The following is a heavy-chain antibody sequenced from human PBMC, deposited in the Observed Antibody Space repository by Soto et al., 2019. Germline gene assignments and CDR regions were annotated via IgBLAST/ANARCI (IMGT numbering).Heavy chain of an antibody. CDR2: INAGNGNT. Sequence: GASVKVSCKASGYTFTSYAMHWVRQAPGQRLEWMGWINAGNGNTKYSQKFQGRVTITRDTSASTAYMELSSLRSEDTAVYYCARISRHCSSTSCWLGVWGQGTTVTVS. CDR3: ARISRHCSSTSCWLGV. J-gene: IGHJ6*02. V-gene: IGHV1-3*01. CDR1: GYTFTSYA. D-gene: IGHD2-2*01.